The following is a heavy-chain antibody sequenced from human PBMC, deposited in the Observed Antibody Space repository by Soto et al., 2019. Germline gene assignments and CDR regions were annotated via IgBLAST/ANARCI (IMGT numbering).Heavy chain of an antibody. V-gene: IGHV4-61*01. D-gene: IGHD1-20*01. CDR2: IYYSGST. CDR3: ARDQTRITSCYGLDV. CDR1: GGSVSSGSYY. J-gene: IGHJ6*02. Sequence: QVQLQESGPGLVKPSETLSLSCTVSGGSVSSGSYYWSWIRQPPGKGLEWIGYIYYSGSTNYNPSHKRRVTISVDTSKNQFSLKLSSVTAADTAVYYCARDQTRITSCYGLDVWGQGTTVTVSS.